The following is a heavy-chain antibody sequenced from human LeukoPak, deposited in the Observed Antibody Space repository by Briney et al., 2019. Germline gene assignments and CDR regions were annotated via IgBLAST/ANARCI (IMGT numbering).Heavy chain of an antibody. CDR2: IYPGVSDT. CDR3: ARQGVYSSGWYPFDY. D-gene: IGHD6-19*01. V-gene: IGHV5-51*01. J-gene: IGHJ4*02. CDR1: GYIFTNYW. Sequence: NRGESLQISCKASGYIFTNYWIGWVRQLPGKGLEWMGIIYPGVSDTRYSPSFQGQVTISVDKSISTAYLQWSSLKASDTAMYYCARQGVYSSGWYPFDYWGQGTLVTVS.